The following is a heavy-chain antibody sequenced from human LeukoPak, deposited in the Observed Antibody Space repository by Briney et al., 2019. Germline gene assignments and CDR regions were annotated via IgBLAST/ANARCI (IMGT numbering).Heavy chain of an antibody. V-gene: IGHV4-61*02. Sequence: SQTLSLTCTVSGGSISSGSYYWRWIRQPAGKGLEWIGRIYTSGSTYYNPSLKSRVTISVDTSKNQFSLKLSSVTAADTAVYYCARPSITMVRGFDPWGQGTLVTVSS. CDR1: GGSISSGSYY. CDR3: ARPSITMVRGFDP. D-gene: IGHD3-10*01. CDR2: IYTSGST. J-gene: IGHJ5*02.